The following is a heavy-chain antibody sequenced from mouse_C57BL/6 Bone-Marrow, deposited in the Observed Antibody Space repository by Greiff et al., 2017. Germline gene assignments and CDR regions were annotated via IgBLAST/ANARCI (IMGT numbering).Heavy chain of an antibody. CDR3: AKNGRLGFAY. Sequence: VKVVESGPGLVQPSQSLTITCTVSGFSLTSYGVHWVRQSPGKGLEWLGVIWRGGSTDYNAAFMSRLSITKDNSKSQVFFKMNSLQADDTAIYYCAKNGRLGFAYWGQGTLVTVSA. V-gene: IGHV2-5*01. J-gene: IGHJ3*01. CDR1: GFSLTSYG. CDR2: IWRGGST. D-gene: IGHD6-2*01.